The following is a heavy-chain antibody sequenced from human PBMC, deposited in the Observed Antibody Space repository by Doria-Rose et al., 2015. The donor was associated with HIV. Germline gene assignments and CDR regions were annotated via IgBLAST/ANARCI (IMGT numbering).Heavy chain of an antibody. CDR1: GVSLSSPGMG. V-gene: IGHV2-26*01. CDR3: ARIKSSRWYHKYYFDF. J-gene: IGHJ4*02. D-gene: IGHD6-13*01. Sequence: QVTLKESGPVLVKPTETLTLTCTVSGVSLSSPGMGVSWIRQPPGKALEWLANIFSDDERYYKTSLKSRLTISRGTSKSRVVLTMTDMDPVDTATYYCARIKSSRWYHKYYFDFWGREPWSSSPQ. CDR2: IFSDDER.